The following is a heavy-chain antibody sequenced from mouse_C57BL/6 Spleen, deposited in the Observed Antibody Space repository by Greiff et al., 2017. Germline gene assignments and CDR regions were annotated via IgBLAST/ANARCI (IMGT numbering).Heavy chain of an antibody. Sequence: QVQLQQSGAELARPGASVKLSCKASGYTFTSYGISWVKQRTGQGLEWIGEIYPRSGNTYYNEKFKGKATLTADKSSSTAYMELRSLTSEDSAVYFCARVYEGSAWFAYWGQGTLVTVSA. D-gene: IGHD2-3*01. J-gene: IGHJ3*01. CDR3: ARVYEGSAWFAY. CDR2: IYPRSGNT. CDR1: GYTFTSYG. V-gene: IGHV1-81*01.